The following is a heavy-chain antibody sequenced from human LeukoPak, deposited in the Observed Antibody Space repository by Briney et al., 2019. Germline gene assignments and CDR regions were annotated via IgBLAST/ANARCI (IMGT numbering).Heavy chain of an antibody. CDR1: GFTFSSYW. D-gene: IGHD3-16*02. Sequence: GGSLRLSCAASGFTFSSYWTSWVRQAPGKGLEWVANIKQDGSEKYYVDSVKGRFTISRDNAKNSLYLQMNSLRAEDTAVYYCARGPSYVWGSYRYTILYYFDYWGQGTLVTVSS. J-gene: IGHJ4*02. CDR3: ARGPSYVWGSYRYTILYYFDY. V-gene: IGHV3-7*03. CDR2: IKQDGSEK.